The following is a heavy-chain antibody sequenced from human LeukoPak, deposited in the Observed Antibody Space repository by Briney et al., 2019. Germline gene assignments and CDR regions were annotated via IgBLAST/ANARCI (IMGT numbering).Heavy chain of an antibody. Sequence: GGSLRLSCATSGFTFSTYGIHWVRQAPGKGLEWVAVIWPDGSNKYYADSVKGRFTISRDNSKNTLYLQMNSLRAEDTAVYYCAKDPSNRNYYYYYYMDVWGKGTTVTVSS. V-gene: IGHV3-33*06. J-gene: IGHJ6*03. D-gene: IGHD4-11*01. CDR3: AKDPSNRNYYYYYYMDV. CDR2: IWPDGSNK. CDR1: GFTFSTYG.